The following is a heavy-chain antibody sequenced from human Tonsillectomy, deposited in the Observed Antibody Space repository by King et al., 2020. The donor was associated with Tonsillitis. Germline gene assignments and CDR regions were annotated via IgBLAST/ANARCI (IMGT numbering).Heavy chain of an antibody. Sequence: VQLVESGGGVVQPGRSLRLSCAASGLTFSSYGMHWVRQAPGKGLEWVALISYDGGEKSYADSVTGRFTISRDNSKNTLFLQMNSLRAEDTALYFCARFAGVLRYSDGSARYYVIDVWGQGTTVTVSS. V-gene: IGHV3-33*05. CDR3: ARFAGVLRYSDGSARYYVIDV. J-gene: IGHJ6*02. D-gene: IGHD3-9*01. CDR2: ISYDGGEK. CDR1: GLTFSSYG.